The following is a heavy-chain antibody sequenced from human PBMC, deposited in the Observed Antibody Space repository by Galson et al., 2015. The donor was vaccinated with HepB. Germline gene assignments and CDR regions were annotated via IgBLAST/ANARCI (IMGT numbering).Heavy chain of an antibody. J-gene: IGHJ5*02. D-gene: IGHD2-2*01. CDR3: ANPYCSSTSCSGAGGFDP. CDR1: GFTFSSYA. CDR2: ISGSGGST. Sequence: SLRLSCAASGFTFSSYAMSWVRQAPGKGLEWVSAISGSGGSTYYADSVKGRFTISRDNSKNTLYLQMNSLRAEDTAVYYCANPYCSSTSCSGAGGFDPWGQGTLVTVSS. V-gene: IGHV3-23*01.